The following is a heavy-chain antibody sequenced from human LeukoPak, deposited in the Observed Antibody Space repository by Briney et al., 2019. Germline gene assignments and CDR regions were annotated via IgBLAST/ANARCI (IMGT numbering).Heavy chain of an antibody. CDR3: ARDDSSGYDY. Sequence: GESLRISCQGSGYSFTNYWISWVRQMPGKGLEWMGRIDPSDSYTNYSPSFQGHVTISTDKSISTAYLQWSSLKASDTAMYYCARDDSSGYDYWGQGTLVTVSS. CDR1: GYSFTNYW. CDR2: IDPSDSYT. D-gene: IGHD3-22*01. J-gene: IGHJ4*02. V-gene: IGHV5-10-1*01.